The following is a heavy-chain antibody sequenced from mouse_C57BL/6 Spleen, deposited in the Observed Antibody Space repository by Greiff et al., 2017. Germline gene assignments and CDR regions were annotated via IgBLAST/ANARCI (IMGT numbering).Heavy chain of an antibody. Sequence: VKLLESGPELVKPGASVKISCKASGYAFSSSWMNWVKQRPGKGLEWIGRLYPGDGDTNYNGKFKGKATLTADKSSSTAYMRLSSLTSEDSAVCFCASLSDYGPSWFACWGQEALVTVSA. CDR2: LYPGDGDT. J-gene: IGHJ3*01. D-gene: IGHD2-4*01. CDR1: GYAFSSSW. CDR3: ASLSDYGPSWFAC. V-gene: IGHV1-82*01.